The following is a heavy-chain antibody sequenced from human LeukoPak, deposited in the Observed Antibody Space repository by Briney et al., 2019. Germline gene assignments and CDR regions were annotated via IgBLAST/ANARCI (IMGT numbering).Heavy chain of an antibody. V-gene: IGHV1-2*02. CDR2: INPNSGGT. CDR3: ARDLVVVVAATGDAFDI. Sequence: EASVKVSCKASGYSFTSYGISWVRQAPGQGLERMGWINPNSGGTNYAQKFQGRVTMTRDTSISTAYMELSRLRSDDTAVYYCARDLVVVVAATGDAFDIWGQGTMVTVSS. J-gene: IGHJ3*02. CDR1: GYSFTSYG. D-gene: IGHD2-15*01.